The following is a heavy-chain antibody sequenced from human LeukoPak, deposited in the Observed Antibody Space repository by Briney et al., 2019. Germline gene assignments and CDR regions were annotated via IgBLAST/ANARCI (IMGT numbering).Heavy chain of an antibody. CDR1: GGSFSSYY. V-gene: IGHV4-59*01. CDR2: IYYSGST. Sequence: SETLSLTCTVSGGSFSSYYWSWIRQPPGKGLEWIGYIYYSGSTNYNPSLKSRVNISVDTSKNQYSLKLSSVTAEDTAVYYCARDLPSSSSLDYWGQGTLVTVSS. J-gene: IGHJ4*02. D-gene: IGHD6-6*01. CDR3: ARDLPSSSSLDY.